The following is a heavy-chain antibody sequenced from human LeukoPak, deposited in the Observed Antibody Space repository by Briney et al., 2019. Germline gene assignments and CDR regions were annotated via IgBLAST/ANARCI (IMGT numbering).Heavy chain of an antibody. D-gene: IGHD2-2*02. J-gene: IGHJ5*02. CDR2: IKQDGSEK. V-gene: IGHV3-7*01. Sequence: PGRSLRLSCAASGFTFSSYAMHWVRQAPGKGLEWVANIKQDGSEKYYVDSVKGRFTISRDNAKNSLYLQMNSLRAEDTAVYYCARRCSSTSCYRGENWFDPWGQGTLVTVSS. CDR3: ARRCSSTSCYRGENWFDP. CDR1: GFTFSSYA.